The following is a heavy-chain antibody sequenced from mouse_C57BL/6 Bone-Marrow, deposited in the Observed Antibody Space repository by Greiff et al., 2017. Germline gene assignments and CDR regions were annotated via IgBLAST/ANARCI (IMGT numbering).Heavy chain of an antibody. CDR1: GYTFTSYG. J-gene: IGHJ3*01. D-gene: IGHD2-4*01. CDR3: ARAGGLGY. V-gene: IGHV1-81*01. CDR2: IYPRSGNT. Sequence: QVQLKQSGAELARPGASVKLSCKASGYTFTSYGISWVKQRTGQGLEWIGEIYPRSGNTYYNEKFKGKATLTADKSSSTAYMELRSLTSEDSAVYFCARAGGLGYWGQGTLVTVSA.